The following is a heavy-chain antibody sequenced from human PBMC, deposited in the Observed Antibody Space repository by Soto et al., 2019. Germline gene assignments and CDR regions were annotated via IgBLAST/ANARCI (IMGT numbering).Heavy chain of an antibody. D-gene: IGHD1-20*01. Sequence: QVQLVQSGAEVKKPGSSVKVSCKASGGTFSSYAISWVLQAPGQGLEWMGGIIPIFGTANYAQKFQGRVTITADESTSTAYLELSSLRSEDTAVYYCARALTGTTLYDYYGMDVWGNGTTVTVSS. CDR2: IIPIFGTA. CDR3: ARALTGTTLYDYYGMDV. V-gene: IGHV1-69*01. CDR1: GGTFSSYA. J-gene: IGHJ6*04.